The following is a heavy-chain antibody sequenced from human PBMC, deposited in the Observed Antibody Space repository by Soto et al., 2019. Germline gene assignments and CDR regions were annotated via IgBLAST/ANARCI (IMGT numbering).Heavy chain of an antibody. CDR1: GFVFSGGS. V-gene: IGHV3-21*01. CDR3: AREKGRNYDSSGYYPDAFDI. J-gene: IGHJ3*02. CDR2: ISSSSYI. D-gene: IGHD3-22*01. Sequence: PGGSQGHSVASAGFVFSGGSSNGYHKTQGKGLEWVSSISSSSYIYYADSVKGRFTISRDNAKNSLYLQMNSLRAEDTAVYYCAREKGRNYDSSGYYPDAFDIWGQGTMVTVSS.